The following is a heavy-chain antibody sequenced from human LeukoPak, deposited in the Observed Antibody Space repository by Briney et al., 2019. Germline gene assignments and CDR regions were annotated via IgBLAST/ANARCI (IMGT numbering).Heavy chain of an antibody. V-gene: IGHV3-30*19. J-gene: IGHJ3*02. CDR1: GFSLRDYG. CDR2: ISYDGSNK. Sequence: GGSLRLSCAASGFSLRDYGMHWVRQAPGKGLEWVAVISYDGSNKYYADSVKGRFTISRDNSKNTLYLQMNSLRAEDTAVYYCARSMVRGVFDAFDIWGQGTMVTVSS. CDR3: ARSMVRGVFDAFDI. D-gene: IGHD3-10*01.